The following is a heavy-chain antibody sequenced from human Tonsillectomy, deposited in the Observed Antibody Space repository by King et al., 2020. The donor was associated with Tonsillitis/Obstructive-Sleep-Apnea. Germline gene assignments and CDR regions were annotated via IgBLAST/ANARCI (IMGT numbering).Heavy chain of an antibody. CDR1: GGSISSYY. CDR2: IYYSGST. J-gene: IGHJ4*02. CDR3: ARGDSSGYWESTFDY. Sequence: QLQESGPGLVKPSETLSLTCTVSGGSISSYYWSWIRQPPGKGLEWVGYIYYSGSTNYNPSLKSRVTISVYTSKNQFSLKLSSVTASDTAVYYWARGDSSGYWESTFDYWGQGTLVTVSS. D-gene: IGHD3-22*01. V-gene: IGHV4-59*01.